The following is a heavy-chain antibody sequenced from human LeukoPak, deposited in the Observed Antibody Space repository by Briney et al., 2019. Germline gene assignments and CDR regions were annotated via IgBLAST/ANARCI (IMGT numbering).Heavy chain of an antibody. J-gene: IGHJ4*02. D-gene: IGHD2-2*01. V-gene: IGHV1-69*06. CDR1: GGTFSSYA. CDR2: IIPIFGTA. CDR3: ARVLVPAAIHFDY. Sequence: RASVKVSCKASGGTFSSYAISWVRQAPGQGLEWMGGIIPIFGTANYAQKFQGRVTITADKSTSTAYMELSRLRSDDTAVYYCARVLVPAAIHFDYWGQGTLVTVSS.